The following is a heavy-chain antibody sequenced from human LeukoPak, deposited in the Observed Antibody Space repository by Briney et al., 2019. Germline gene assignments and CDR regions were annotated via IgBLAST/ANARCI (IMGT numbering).Heavy chain of an antibody. D-gene: IGHD6-13*01. CDR3: AKDLVYSSSWYPRDYYYMDV. Sequence: PGGSLRLSCAASGFTLSSYAMSWVRQAPGKGLGWVSAISGIGGSTYYADSVKGRFTISRDNSKNTLYLQMNSLRAEDTAVHYCAKDLVYSSSWYPRDYYYMDVWGKGTTVTVSS. V-gene: IGHV3-23*01. CDR2: ISGIGGST. J-gene: IGHJ6*03. CDR1: GFTLSSYA.